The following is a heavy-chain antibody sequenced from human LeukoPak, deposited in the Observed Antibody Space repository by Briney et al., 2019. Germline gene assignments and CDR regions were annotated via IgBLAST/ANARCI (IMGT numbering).Heavy chain of an antibody. CDR3: AKDLPSSR. D-gene: IGHD1-1*01. J-gene: IGHJ4*02. V-gene: IGHV3-23*01. Sequence: GGSLRLSCAASGFTFSRYAMNWVRQAPGKGLEWVSTISGSGSSTYYPDSVKGRFTISRDNSKNTLYLQMNSLRAEDTAIYYCAKDLPSSRWGQGTLVTVSS. CDR1: GFTFSRYA. CDR2: ISGSGSST.